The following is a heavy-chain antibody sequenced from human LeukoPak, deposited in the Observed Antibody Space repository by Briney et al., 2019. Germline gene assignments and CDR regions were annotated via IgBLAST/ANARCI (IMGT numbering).Heavy chain of an antibody. V-gene: IGHV1-69*01. CDR1: GGTFSSYA. CDR3: ASQGIVGATRYFDY. Sequence: SVKVSCQASGGTFSSYAISWVRQAPGQGLEWMGGIIPIFGTANYAQKFQGRVTITADESTSTAYMELSSLRSEDTAVYYCASQGIVGATRYFDYWGRGTLVTVSS. CDR2: IIPIFGTA. J-gene: IGHJ4*02. D-gene: IGHD1-26*01.